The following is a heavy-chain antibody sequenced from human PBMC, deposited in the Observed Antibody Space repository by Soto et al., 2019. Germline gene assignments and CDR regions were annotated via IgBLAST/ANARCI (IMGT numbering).Heavy chain of an antibody. Sequence: GGSKIHSNTSSELNISSYSMNWIRQKHGKGLEWVSYISSSSSTIYYADSVEGRFTISRDNAKNPLYLQMNSLRAEDTAVYYCARCEKKLYYYYYMDVWGKGTTVAVSS. CDR2: ISSSSSTI. CDR1: ELNISSYS. J-gene: IGHJ6*03. CDR3: ARCEKKLYYYYYMDV. V-gene: IGHV3-48*01. D-gene: IGHD1-26*01.